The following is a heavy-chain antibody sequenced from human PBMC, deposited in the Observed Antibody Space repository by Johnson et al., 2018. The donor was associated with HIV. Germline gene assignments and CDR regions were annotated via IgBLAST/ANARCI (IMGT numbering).Heavy chain of an antibody. CDR2: IWYDGSNK. CDR1: GFTFSFYG. V-gene: IGHV3-33*06. CDR3: AKDHLLQGAFDI. Sequence: QVQLVESGGGVVQPGRSLRLSCVASGFTFSFYGMHWVRQAPGKGLDWVAAIWYDGSNKYYADSVKGRFTISRDNSKNTLYLQMNSLRAEDTAVYYCAKDHLLQGAFDIWGQGTMVTVSS. J-gene: IGHJ3*02. D-gene: IGHD2-15*01.